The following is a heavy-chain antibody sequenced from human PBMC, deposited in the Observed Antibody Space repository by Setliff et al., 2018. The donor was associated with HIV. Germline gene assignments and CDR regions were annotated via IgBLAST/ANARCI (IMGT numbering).Heavy chain of an antibody. V-gene: IGHV1-46*01. CDR2: INPTGGST. CDR1: GDSFSSYY. D-gene: IGHD3-22*01. CDR3: ARDRLHYYDSSVYYYGAPFDI. Sequence: ASVKVSCKASGDSFSSYYMHWVRQAPGQGLGWMGRINPTGGSTSYAQRFQGRVIVTRDTSTSTVYMELRSLRSEDTAVYYCARDRLHYYDSSVYYYGAPFDIWGQGTMVTVSS. J-gene: IGHJ3*02.